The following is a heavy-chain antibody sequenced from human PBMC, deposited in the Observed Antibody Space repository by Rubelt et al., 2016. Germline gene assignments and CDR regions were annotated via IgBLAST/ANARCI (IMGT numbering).Heavy chain of an antibody. D-gene: IGHD6-13*01. V-gene: IGHV4-4*02. CDR3: ARHLAAATSPFDI. J-gene: IGHJ3*02. Sequence: QVQLQESGPGLVKPSGTLSLTCAVSGGSISSSNWWSWVRQPPGKGLEWIGAIYHSGSTNYNPSLNSLVTISVDKSKNQFSLKLGSVTAADTAVYYCARHLAAATSPFDIWGQGTMVTVSS. CDR1: GGSISSSNW. CDR2: IYHSGST.